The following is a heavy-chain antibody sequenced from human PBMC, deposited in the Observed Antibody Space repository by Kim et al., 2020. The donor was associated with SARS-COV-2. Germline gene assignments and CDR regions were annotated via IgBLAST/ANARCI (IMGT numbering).Heavy chain of an antibody. CDR2: ISSSSSYI. D-gene: IGHD3-22*01. CDR1: GFTFSSYS. V-gene: IGHV3-21*01. Sequence: GGSLRLSCAASGFTFSSYSMNWVRQAPGKGLEWVSSISSSSSYIYYADSVKGGFTISRDNAKNSLYLQMNSLRAEDTAVYYCASFDSSGYYYFDYWGQGTLVTVSS. CDR3: ASFDSSGYYYFDY. J-gene: IGHJ4*02.